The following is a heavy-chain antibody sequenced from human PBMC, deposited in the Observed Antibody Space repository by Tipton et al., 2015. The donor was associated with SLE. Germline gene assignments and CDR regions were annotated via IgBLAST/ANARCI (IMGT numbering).Heavy chain of an antibody. V-gene: IGHV4-39*07. Sequence: TLSLTCTVSGGSISSSSYYWGWIRQPPGKGLEWIGSIYYSGSTYYNPSLKSRVTISVDTSKNQFSLKLSSVTAADTAVYYCARTAPASRSFDLWGRGTLVTVSS. J-gene: IGHJ2*01. CDR3: ARTAPASRSFDL. CDR2: IYYSGST. CDR1: GGSISSSSYY. D-gene: IGHD6-13*01.